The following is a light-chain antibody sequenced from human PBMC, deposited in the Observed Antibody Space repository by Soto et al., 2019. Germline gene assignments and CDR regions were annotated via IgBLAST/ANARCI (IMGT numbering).Light chain of an antibody. CDR3: QQYGSAPWT. CDR2: GAS. J-gene: IGKJ1*01. CDR1: QSVSSSY. V-gene: IGKV3-20*01. Sequence: EIVLTQSPGTLSLSPGERATLSCRASQSVSSSYLAWYQQKPGQAPRLLIYGASSRATGIPDRFSGSGSGTGLPLTISRLEPEDFAVYYCQQYGSAPWTFGQGTKVEIK.